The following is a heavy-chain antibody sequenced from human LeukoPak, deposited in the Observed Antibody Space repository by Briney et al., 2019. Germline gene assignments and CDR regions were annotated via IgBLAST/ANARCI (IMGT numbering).Heavy chain of an antibody. Sequence: SGPTLVNPTQTLTLTCTFSGFSLSTSGVGVGWIRQPPGKALEWLTLIYWDDDKRYSPSLKSRLTITKDTSKNQVVLTMTNMDPVDTATYYCALLYSSSWSSDFDYWGQGTLVTVSS. CDR3: ALLYSSSWSSDFDY. J-gene: IGHJ4*02. V-gene: IGHV2-5*02. CDR2: IYWDDDK. CDR1: GFSLSTSGVG. D-gene: IGHD6-13*01.